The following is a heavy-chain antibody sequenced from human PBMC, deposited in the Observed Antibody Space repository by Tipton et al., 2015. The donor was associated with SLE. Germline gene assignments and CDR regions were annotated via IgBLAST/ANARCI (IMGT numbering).Heavy chain of an antibody. J-gene: IGHJ4*02. CDR2: IYYSGST. D-gene: IGHD2-15*01. CDR1: DGSIRSTNYY. CDR3: ATVNCSLGGCILDS. Sequence: TLSLTCTVSDGSIRSTNYYWGWIRQPPGKGLEWIGYIYYSGSTNYNPSLKSRVTISVDPSKNQFSLKLSSVTAADTAVYYCATVNCSLGGCILDSWGRGTLVTVSS. V-gene: IGHV4-61*05.